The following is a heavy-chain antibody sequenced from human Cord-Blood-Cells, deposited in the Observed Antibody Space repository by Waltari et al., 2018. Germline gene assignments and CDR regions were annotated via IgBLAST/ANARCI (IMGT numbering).Heavy chain of an antibody. CDR1: GFTFSSYW. CDR3: ARDYGDYAEYFQH. D-gene: IGHD4-17*01. V-gene: IGHV3-74*01. Sequence: EVQLVESGGGLVQPGGSLRLPCAASGFTFSSYWMHWVRQAPGKGLVWVSRINSDGSSTSYADSVKGRFTISRDNAKNTLYLQMNSLRAEDTAVYYCARDYGDYAEYFQHWGQGTLVTVSS. CDR2: INSDGSST. J-gene: IGHJ1*01.